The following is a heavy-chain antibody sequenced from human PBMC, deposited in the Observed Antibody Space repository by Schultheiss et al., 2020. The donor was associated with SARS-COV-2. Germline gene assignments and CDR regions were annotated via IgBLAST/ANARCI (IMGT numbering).Heavy chain of an antibody. CDR3: ARERGVYCSSTSCLSYYYYYMDV. D-gene: IGHD2-2*01. Sequence: GESLKISCAASGFTVSSNYMSWVRQAPGKGLEWVSYISSSSSTIYYADSVKGRFTISRDNAKNSLYLQMNSLRAEDTAVYYCARERGVYCSSTSCLSYYYYYMDVWGKGTTVTVSS. CDR2: ISSSSSTI. V-gene: IGHV3-48*04. CDR1: GFTVSSNY. J-gene: IGHJ6*03.